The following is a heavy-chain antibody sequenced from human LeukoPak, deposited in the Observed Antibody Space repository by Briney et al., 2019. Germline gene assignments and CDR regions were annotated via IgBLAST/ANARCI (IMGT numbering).Heavy chain of an antibody. Sequence: SETLSLTCTVSGGAISSYYWSWIRQPPGKGLEWIGYIYYSGSTNYNPSLKSRVTILVDTSKNQFSLKLSSVTAADTAVYYCARNGGGYYDSSGYLPFDYWGQGTLVTVSS. J-gene: IGHJ4*02. CDR3: ARNGGGYYDSSGYLPFDY. D-gene: IGHD3-22*01. V-gene: IGHV4-59*01. CDR2: IYYSGST. CDR1: GGAISSYY.